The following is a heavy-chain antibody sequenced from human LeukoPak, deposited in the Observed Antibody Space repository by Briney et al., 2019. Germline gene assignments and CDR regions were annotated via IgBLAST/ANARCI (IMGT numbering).Heavy chain of an antibody. D-gene: IGHD2-8*01. V-gene: IGHV3-53*01. CDR1: GFTVSSNY. CDR2: IYSSGST. Sequence: GGSLRLSCAASGFTVSSNYMSWVRQAPGKGLEWVSVIYSSGSTYYADSVKGRFTISRDNSKNTLYLQMNSLRAEDTAVYYCASNLAAEWGAFDIWGQGTMVTVSS. J-gene: IGHJ3*02. CDR3: ASNLAAEWGAFDI.